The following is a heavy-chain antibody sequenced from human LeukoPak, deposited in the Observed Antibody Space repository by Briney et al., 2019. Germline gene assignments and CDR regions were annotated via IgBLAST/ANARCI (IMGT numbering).Heavy chain of an antibody. V-gene: IGHV3-21*01. CDR2: ISISSSYI. CDR1: VVTFSSYS. J-gene: IGHJ5*01. D-gene: IGHD3-10*01. Sequence: GRSLRLSCAASVVTFSSYSMNGVRQAPEKGMEWVSSISISSSYIYYADSVKGRFTISRDNAKHTLYLQMQSLRAEDTAVYSCARGWFGHDSCGQGPLVTVSS. CDR3: ARGWFGHDS.